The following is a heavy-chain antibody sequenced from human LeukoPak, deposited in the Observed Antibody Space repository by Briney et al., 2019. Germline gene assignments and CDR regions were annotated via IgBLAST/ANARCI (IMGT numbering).Heavy chain of an antibody. D-gene: IGHD3-10*01. CDR1: GYTLTELS. V-gene: IGHV1-24*01. CDR2: FDPEDGET. J-gene: IGHJ3*02. CDR3: ATDTDPVLLRQDAFDI. Sequence: GASVKVSFKVSGYTLTELSMHWVRQAPGKGLEWMGGFDPEDGETIYAQKFQGRVTMTEDTSTDTAYMELSSLRSEDTAVYYCATDTDPVLLRQDAFDIWGQGTMVTVSS.